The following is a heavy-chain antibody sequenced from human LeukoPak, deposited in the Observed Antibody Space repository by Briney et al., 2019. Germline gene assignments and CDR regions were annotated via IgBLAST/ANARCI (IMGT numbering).Heavy chain of an antibody. Sequence: GGSLRLSCAASGFTFSSYSMNWVRQAPGKGLEWVSYISSSSSTIYYADSVKGRFTISRDNAKNSLYLQMNSLRAEDTAVYYCARSNKPRDCSSTSCRAQNWFDPWGQGTLVTVSS. CDR3: ARSNKPRDCSSTSCRAQNWFDP. D-gene: IGHD2-2*01. J-gene: IGHJ5*02. V-gene: IGHV3-48*04. CDR2: ISSSSSTI. CDR1: GFTFSSYS.